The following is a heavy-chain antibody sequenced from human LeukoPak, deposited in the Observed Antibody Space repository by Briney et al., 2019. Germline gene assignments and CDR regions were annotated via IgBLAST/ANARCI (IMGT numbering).Heavy chain of an antibody. Sequence: SGTLSLTCAVSGYSISSGYYWGWIRQPPGKGLEWIGSIYHSGSTYYNPSLKSRVTISVDTSKIQFSLKLSSVTAADTAVYYCASPSGSHPYAFDIWGQGTMVTVSS. D-gene: IGHD1-26*01. V-gene: IGHV4-38-2*01. CDR1: GYSISSGYY. CDR2: IYHSGST. CDR3: ASPSGSHPYAFDI. J-gene: IGHJ3*02.